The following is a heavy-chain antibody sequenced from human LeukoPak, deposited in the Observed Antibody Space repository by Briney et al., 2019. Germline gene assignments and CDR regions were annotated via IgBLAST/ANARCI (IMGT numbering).Heavy chain of an antibody. CDR2: ISGSGRGGNT. V-gene: IGHV3-23*01. CDR1: GFTFSSYA. CDR3: AKSGLNRFDY. D-gene: IGHD2-15*01. J-gene: IGHJ4*02. Sequence: GGSLRLSCAASGFTFSSYAMSWVRQAPGKGLEWVSNISGSGRGGNTYYADSVKGRFTISRDNSKYTLYLQMISLRAEDTAVYYCAKSGLNRFDYWGQGTLVTVSS.